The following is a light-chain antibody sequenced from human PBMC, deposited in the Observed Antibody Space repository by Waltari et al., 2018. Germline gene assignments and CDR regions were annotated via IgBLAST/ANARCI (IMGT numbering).Light chain of an antibody. CDR3: QQYDNFLWT. CDR2: TAS. Sequence: ENVLTQSPGTLSLSPGERATLSCRASQSVSKNYLAWYQQKPGQPPRLLIYTASSRATGIPDRFSGSGSGTDFTLTISGLEPEDFAVYYCQQYDNFLWTCGQGTKVEI. CDR1: QSVSKNY. V-gene: IGKV3-20*01. J-gene: IGKJ1*01.